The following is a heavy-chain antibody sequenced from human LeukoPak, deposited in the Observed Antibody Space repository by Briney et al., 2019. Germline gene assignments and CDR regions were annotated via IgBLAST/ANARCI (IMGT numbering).Heavy chain of an antibody. D-gene: IGHD6-19*01. CDR3: ALLAVASDFDY. Sequence: PGGSLRLSCAVSGFPFSFYEINWVRQAPGKGLEWVSNIGSSGRTRYYADSVKGRFSISRDNAKNSLYLQMNSLRGEDTGVYYCALLAVASDFDYWGQGALVTVSS. J-gene: IGHJ4*02. V-gene: IGHV3-48*03. CDR2: IGSSGRTR. CDR1: GFPFSFYE.